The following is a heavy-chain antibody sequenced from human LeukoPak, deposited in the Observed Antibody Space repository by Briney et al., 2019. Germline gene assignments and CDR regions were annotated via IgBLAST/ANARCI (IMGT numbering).Heavy chain of an antibody. CDR1: GFSFSDLY. CDR2: SRIKADGYIT. J-gene: IGHJ4*02. CDR3: VRGLNSFDL. Sequence: PGGSLRLSCVVSGFSFSDLYLDWVRQAPGRGLEWVGRSRIKADGYITQYAASVKDRFTISRDESKDSLLLQMNSLKTEDTAIYYCVRGLNSFDLWGQGTPVTVSS. V-gene: IGHV3-72*01.